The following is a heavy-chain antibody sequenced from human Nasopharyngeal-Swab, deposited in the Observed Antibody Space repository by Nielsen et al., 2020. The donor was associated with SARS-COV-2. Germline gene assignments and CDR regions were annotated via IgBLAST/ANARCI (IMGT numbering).Heavy chain of an antibody. D-gene: IGHD2-2*01. J-gene: IGHJ4*02. Sequence: GESLKISCTASGFTFGDYAMSWFRQAPGKGLEWVGFIRSKVYGGTTEYAASVKGRFTISRDDSKSIAYLQMNSLKTEDTAVYYCSSWRPAAGAAPLDYWGQGTLVTVSS. CDR3: SSWRPAAGAAPLDY. CDR1: GFTFGDYA. V-gene: IGHV3-49*03. CDR2: IRSKVYGGTT.